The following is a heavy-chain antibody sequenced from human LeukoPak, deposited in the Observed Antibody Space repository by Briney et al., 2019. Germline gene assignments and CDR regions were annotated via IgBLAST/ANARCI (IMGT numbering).Heavy chain of an antibody. CDR1: GFTFSTYW. V-gene: IGHV3-7*01. J-gene: IGHJ4*02. CDR2: IKQDGSEK. Sequence: GGSLRLSCAASGFTFSTYWMSWVRQAPGKGLEWVANIKQDGSEKYYVDSVKGRFTISRDNAKSSLFLLINSLRAEDTAVYYCATHAGSRSSLPFDYWGQGTLVTVSS. D-gene: IGHD6-6*01. CDR3: ATHAGSRSSLPFDY.